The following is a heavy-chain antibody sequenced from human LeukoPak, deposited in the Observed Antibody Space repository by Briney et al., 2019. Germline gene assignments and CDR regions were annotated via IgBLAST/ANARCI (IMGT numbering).Heavy chain of an antibody. CDR1: GFTFVDYA. Sequence: GRSLRLSCAASGFTFVDYAMHWVRQAPGKGLEWVSGISWNSGSIGYADSVKGRFTISRDNAKNSLYLQMNSLRAEDTALYYCAKATDNYDILTGHYFDYWGQGTLVTVSS. V-gene: IGHV3-9*01. CDR3: AKATDNYDILTGHYFDY. D-gene: IGHD3-9*01. J-gene: IGHJ4*02. CDR2: ISWNSGSI.